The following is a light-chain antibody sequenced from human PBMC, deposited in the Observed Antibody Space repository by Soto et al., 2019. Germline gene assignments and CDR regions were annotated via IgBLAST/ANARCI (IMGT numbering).Light chain of an antibody. Sequence: QSVLTQPPSASGTPGQGVTISCSGSTSNIGSNYVYWYQQLPGTAPKLLIYRNNQLPSGVPDRFSGSKSGTSASLAISGLRSDDEADYFCATWDDSLNGFYVFGTGTKVTVL. CDR1: TSNIGSNY. CDR2: RNN. V-gene: IGLV1-47*01. J-gene: IGLJ1*01. CDR3: ATWDDSLNGFYV.